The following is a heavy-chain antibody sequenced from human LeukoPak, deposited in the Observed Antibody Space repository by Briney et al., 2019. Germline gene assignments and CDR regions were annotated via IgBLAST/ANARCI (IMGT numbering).Heavy chain of an antibody. CDR3: ARQGDRSTWYPLDY. V-gene: IGHV3-33*01. CDR1: GFTFSSYG. CDR2: IWYDGSNK. J-gene: IGHJ4*02. Sequence: PGGSLRLSCAASGFTFSSYGMHWVRQAPGKGLEWVAVIWYDGSNKYYADSVKGRFTISRDNSKNTLYLQMNSLRASDTGIYFCARQGDRSTWYPLDYWGQGTLVTVSS. D-gene: IGHD6-13*01.